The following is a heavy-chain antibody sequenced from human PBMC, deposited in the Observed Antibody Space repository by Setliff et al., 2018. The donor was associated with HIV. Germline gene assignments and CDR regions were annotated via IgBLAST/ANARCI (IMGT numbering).Heavy chain of an antibody. J-gene: IGHJ4*03. CDR3: ARDGYSSSWYVISGSFDY. D-gene: IGHD6-13*01. V-gene: IGHV4-34*01. CDR2: INHSGRT. CDR1: GGSFSGYC. Sequence: PSETLSLTCAVYGGSFSGYCWSWIRQPPGKGLEWSGEINHSGRTKSNPSLKSRVTTSVDTSKNQFSLRLSSVTAADTAVYYCARDGYSSSWYVISGSFDYWGQGPRSPSPQ.